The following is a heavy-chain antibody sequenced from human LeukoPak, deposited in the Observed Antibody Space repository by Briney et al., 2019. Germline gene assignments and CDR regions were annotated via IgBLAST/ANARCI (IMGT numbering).Heavy chain of an antibody. J-gene: IGHJ4*02. V-gene: IGHV3-7*01. D-gene: IGHD2-15*01. CDR3: ARRVCSGGSCYSYGFDY. CDR1: GFTFSSYW. CDR2: IKQDGSEK. Sequence: GGSLRLSCAASGFTFSSYWMSWVRQAPGKGLEWVANIKQDGSEKYYVDSVKGRFTISRDNAKNSLYLQMNSLRAEDTAVYYCARRVCSGGSCYSYGFDYWGQGTLVTVSS.